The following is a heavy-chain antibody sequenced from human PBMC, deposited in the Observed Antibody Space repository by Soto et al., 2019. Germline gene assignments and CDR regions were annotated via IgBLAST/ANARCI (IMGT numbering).Heavy chain of an antibody. CDR2: MSYDGTYK. J-gene: IGHJ6*02. V-gene: IGHV3-30*18. CDR1: GFTFSSYG. CDR3: AKDGYCSSNTCSHYYYGMDV. D-gene: IGHD2-2*03. Sequence: QVQLVESGGGVVQPGRSLRLSCAASGFTFSSYGMHWVRQAPGKGLEWVAVMSYDGTYKYYADSVKGRFTISRDNSKNTLYLQMNSLRAEDTAVYYCAKDGYCSSNTCSHYYYGMDVWGQGTTVTVSS.